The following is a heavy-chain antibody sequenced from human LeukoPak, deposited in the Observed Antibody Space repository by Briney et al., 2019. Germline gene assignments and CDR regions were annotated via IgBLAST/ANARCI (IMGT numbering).Heavy chain of an antibody. J-gene: IGHJ4*02. CDR3: ARDLVYYDSSGYPPS. Sequence: SETLSLTCTVSGGSISNYYWSWIRQPPGKGLEWIGEINHSGSTYYNPSLKSRVTTSVDTSKNQFSLKLSSVIAADTAVYYCARDLVYYDSSGYPPSRGQRTLVTVSS. CDR2: INHSGST. D-gene: IGHD3-22*01. V-gene: IGHV4-34*01. CDR1: GGSISNYY.